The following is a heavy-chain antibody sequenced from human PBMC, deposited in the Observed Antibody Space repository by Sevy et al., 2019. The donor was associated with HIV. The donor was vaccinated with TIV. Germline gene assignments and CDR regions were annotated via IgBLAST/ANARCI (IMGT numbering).Heavy chain of an antibody. CDR2: IIPILGIA. D-gene: IGHD4-17*01. CDR3: ARDKYGDFLGLFNL. J-gene: IGHJ2*01. Sequence: ASVKVSCKASGGTFSSFAINWVRQAPGQGLEWMGGIIPILGIANYAQKFQGRVTITAYKSANIAYMELSSLRSEDTAVYYCARDKYGDFLGLFNLWGRGTLVTVSS. CDR1: GGTFSSFA. V-gene: IGHV1-69*10.